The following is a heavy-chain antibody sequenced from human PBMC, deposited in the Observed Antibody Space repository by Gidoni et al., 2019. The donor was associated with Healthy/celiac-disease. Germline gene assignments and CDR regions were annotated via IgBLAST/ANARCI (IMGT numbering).Heavy chain of an antibody. Sequence: QVQLQESGPGLVKPSETLSLTCTAPGGSISSYYWSWIRQPPGKGLEWIGYIYYSGSTNYNPSLKSRVTISVDTSKNQFSLKLSSVTAADTAVYYCARGTLSVTYFDYWGQGTLGTVSS. CDR3: ARGTLSVTYFDY. J-gene: IGHJ4*02. CDR1: GGSISSYY. D-gene: IGHD4-17*01. V-gene: IGHV4-59*01. CDR2: IYYSGST.